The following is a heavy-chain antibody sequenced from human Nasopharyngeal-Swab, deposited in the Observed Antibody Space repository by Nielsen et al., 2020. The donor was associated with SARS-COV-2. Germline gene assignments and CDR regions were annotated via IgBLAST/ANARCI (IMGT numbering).Heavy chain of an antibody. V-gene: IGHV4-39*01. CDR1: GGSISSSSYY. Sequence: SETLSLTCTVSGGSISSSSYYWGWIRQPPGKGLEWIGSIYYSGSTYYNPSLKSRVTISVDTSKNQFSLKLSSVTAADTAVYYCARGEAAYYFDSWGQGTLVTVSS. D-gene: IGHD6-13*01. CDR2: IYYSGST. CDR3: ARGEAAYYFDS. J-gene: IGHJ4*02.